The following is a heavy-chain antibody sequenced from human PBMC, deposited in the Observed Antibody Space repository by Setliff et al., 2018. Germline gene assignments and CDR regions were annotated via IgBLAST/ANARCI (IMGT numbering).Heavy chain of an antibody. Sequence: ESQGQGLEWMGGIIPIRGAADYAQKFQGKVIITADGSTSTAYMELTSLRSDDAAVYYCARGPSGWSSATSRYYFYMDVWGKGTTVTVSS. CDR3: ARGPSGWSSATSRYYFYMDV. V-gene: IGHV1-69*01. D-gene: IGHD6-19*01. CDR2: IIPIRGAA. J-gene: IGHJ6*03.